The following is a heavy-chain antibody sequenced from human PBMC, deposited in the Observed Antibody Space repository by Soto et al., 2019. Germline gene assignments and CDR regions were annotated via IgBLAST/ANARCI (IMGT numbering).Heavy chain of an antibody. CDR2: INHSGST. Sequence: SETLSLTCAVYGGSFSGYYWSWIRQPPGKGLEWIGEINHSGSTNYNPSLKSRVTISVDTSKNQFSLKLSSVTAADTAVYYCARGGPDWYFDLWGRGTLVTVSS. CDR3: ARGGPDWYFDL. J-gene: IGHJ2*01. V-gene: IGHV4-34*01. CDR1: GGSFSGYY.